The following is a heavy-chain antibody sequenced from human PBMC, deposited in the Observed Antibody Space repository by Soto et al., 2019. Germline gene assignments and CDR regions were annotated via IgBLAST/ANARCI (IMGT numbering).Heavy chain of an antibody. CDR3: SRTPGDY. CDR2: MNPKSGKT. J-gene: IGHJ4*02. CDR1: GYTFINYD. V-gene: IGHV1-8*01. Sequence: ASVKVSCKTSGYTFINYDINWVRQAPGRGLEWMGLMNPKSGKTGYAQKFQGRVSMTRDTSTSTAYMELNSLRSEDTATYYCSRTPGDYWGQGTLVTVSS. D-gene: IGHD2-15*01.